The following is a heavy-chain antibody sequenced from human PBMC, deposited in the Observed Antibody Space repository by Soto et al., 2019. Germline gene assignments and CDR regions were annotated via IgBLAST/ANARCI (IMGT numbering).Heavy chain of an antibody. V-gene: IGHV4-4*07. CDR1: GGSISTYY. Sequence: QVQLQESGLGLVKPSETLSLTCTVSGGSISTYYWNWIRQPAGKRPEWIGRIYISGSTNYNPSLRSRVAMSVDTSKDQFSLKLSSVTAADTAVYYCARGGRDGFDIWGQGTLVTVSS. CDR3: ARGGRDGFDI. J-gene: IGHJ3*02. CDR2: IYISGST.